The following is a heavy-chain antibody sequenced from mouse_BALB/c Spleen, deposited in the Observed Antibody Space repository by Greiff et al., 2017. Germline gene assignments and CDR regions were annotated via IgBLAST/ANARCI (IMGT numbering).Heavy chain of an antibody. CDR2: IWAGGST. CDR1: GFSLTSYG. Sequence: QVQLQQSGPGLVAPSQSLSITCTVSGFSLTSYGVHWVRQPPGKGLEWLGVIWAGGSTNYNSALMSRLSISKDNSKSQVFLKMNSLQTDDTAMYYCARGKYGSSPYWYFDVWGAGTTVTVSS. J-gene: IGHJ1*01. CDR3: ARGKYGSSPYWYFDV. D-gene: IGHD1-1*01. V-gene: IGHV2-9*02.